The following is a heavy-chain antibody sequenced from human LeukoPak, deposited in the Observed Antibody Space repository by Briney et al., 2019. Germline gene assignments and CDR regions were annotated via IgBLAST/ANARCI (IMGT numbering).Heavy chain of an antibody. Sequence: SSETLSLTCTVSGGFISGYYWSWIRQPPGKGLEWIGYIYYSGSTNYNPSLTSRATISADTSKNQFSLKLSSVTAADTAVYYCARRAPGGYIPVTGGNWFDPWGQGTLVTV. CDR3: ARRAPGGYIPVTGGNWFDP. J-gene: IGHJ5*02. V-gene: IGHV4-59*08. D-gene: IGHD6-19*01. CDR1: GGFISGYY. CDR2: IYYSGST.